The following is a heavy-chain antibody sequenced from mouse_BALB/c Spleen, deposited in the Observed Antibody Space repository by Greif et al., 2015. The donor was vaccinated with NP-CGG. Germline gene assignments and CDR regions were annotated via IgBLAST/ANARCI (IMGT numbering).Heavy chain of an antibody. Sequence: QVQLQQSGAELAKPGASVKVSCKASGYTFTSYWMHWVKQRPGQGLEWIGYINPSTGYTEYNQKFKDKATLTADKSSSTAYMQLSSLTSEDSAVYYCASYYYGSSYAMDYWGQGTSVTVSS. CDR2: INPSTGYT. J-gene: IGHJ4*01. CDR3: ASYYYGSSYAMDY. D-gene: IGHD1-1*01. CDR1: GYTFTSYW. V-gene: IGHV1-7*01.